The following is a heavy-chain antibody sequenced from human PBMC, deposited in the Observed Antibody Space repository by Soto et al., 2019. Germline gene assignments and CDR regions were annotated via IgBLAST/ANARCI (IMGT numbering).Heavy chain of an antibody. Sequence: ASVKVSCKASGGTFSSYAISWVRQAPGQGLEWMGGIIPIFGTANYAQKFQGRVTITADESTSTAYMELSSLRSEATAVYYCARGRPSSSWSYPYYYGMDVWGQGTTVTVSS. CDR1: GGTFSSYA. CDR2: IIPIFGTA. CDR3: ARGRPSSSWSYPYYYGMDV. D-gene: IGHD6-13*01. V-gene: IGHV1-69*13. J-gene: IGHJ6*02.